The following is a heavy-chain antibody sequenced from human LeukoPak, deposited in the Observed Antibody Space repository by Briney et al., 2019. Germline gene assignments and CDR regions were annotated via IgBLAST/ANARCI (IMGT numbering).Heavy chain of an antibody. CDR1: GFTFSSYA. J-gene: IGHJ6*02. V-gene: IGHV3-23*01. Sequence: GGSLRLSCAASGFTFSSYAMSWVRQAPGKGLEWVSAIRGSGGGTYYADSVKGRFTISRDSSKNTLYLEMSSLRAEDTAVYFCARERTLYVSGSGYGMDVWGQGTTVTVSS. CDR3: ARERTLYVSGSGYGMDV. CDR2: IRGSGGGT. D-gene: IGHD3-10*01.